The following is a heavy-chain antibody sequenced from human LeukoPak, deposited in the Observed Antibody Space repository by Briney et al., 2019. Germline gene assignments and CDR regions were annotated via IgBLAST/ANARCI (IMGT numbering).Heavy chain of an antibody. CDR1: GFTFNNYW. J-gene: IGHJ4*02. Sequence: GGSLRLSCATSGFTFNNYWMTWVRQAPGKGLEWVANIKQDGSEADYVDSVKGRFTISRDNAKNSLYPQMNSLRAEDTAVYYCARTLPSYWGQGTLVTVSS. V-gene: IGHV3-7*01. CDR2: IKQDGSEA. CDR3: ARTLPSY.